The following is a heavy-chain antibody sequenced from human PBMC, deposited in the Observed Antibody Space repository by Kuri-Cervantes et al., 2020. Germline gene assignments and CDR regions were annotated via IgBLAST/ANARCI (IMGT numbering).Heavy chain of an antibody. V-gene: IGHV1-8*01. CDR1: GYTFTSYD. Sequence: ASVKVSCKASGYTFTSYDINWVRQATGQGLEWMGWMNPNSGNTGYAQKFQGRVTLSVDTSTTTAYMELRSLTSDDTALYSCARSPKGNYGSGTYGYFDSWGQATLVTVSS. J-gene: IGHJ4*03. CDR3: ARSPKGNYGSGTYGYFDS. D-gene: IGHD3-10*01. CDR2: MNPNSGNT.